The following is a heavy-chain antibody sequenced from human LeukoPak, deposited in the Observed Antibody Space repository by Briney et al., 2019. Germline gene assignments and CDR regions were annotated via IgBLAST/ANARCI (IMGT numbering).Heavy chain of an antibody. CDR2: IYPGDSDT. D-gene: IGHD3-10*01. J-gene: IGHJ4*02. V-gene: IGHV5-51*01. Sequence: GESLKISCKGSGYSFTGYWIGWVRQMPGKGLEWMGIIYPGDSDTRYSPSFQGQVTISADKSISTAYLQWSSLKASDTAMYYCARRTYYYGSGSYFSFDYWGQGTLVTVSS. CDR1: GYSFTGYW. CDR3: ARRTYYYGSGSYFSFDY.